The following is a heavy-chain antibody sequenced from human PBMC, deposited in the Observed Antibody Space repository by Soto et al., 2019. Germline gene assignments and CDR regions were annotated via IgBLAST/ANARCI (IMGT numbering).Heavy chain of an antibody. CDR3: ARGPSTTGYYGLDV. V-gene: IGHV3-53*01. CDR1: GFTVKNYQ. CDR2: IYSGGVT. Sequence: GGSLRLSCAASGFTVKNYQMNWVRQAPGKGLEWVSVIYSGGVTYYPDSVKGRFTTIRDTSKNTVYLQMNSLRADDTAMYYCARGPSTTGYYGLDVWGQGTTVTVSS. J-gene: IGHJ6*02.